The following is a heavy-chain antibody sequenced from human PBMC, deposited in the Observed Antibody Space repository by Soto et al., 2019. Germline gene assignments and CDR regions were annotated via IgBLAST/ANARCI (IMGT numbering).Heavy chain of an antibody. CDR3: ARVDKRRYYYDSSGYPDAFDI. CDR2: ISAYNGNT. V-gene: IGHV1-18*01. J-gene: IGHJ3*02. Sequence: QVQLVQSGAEVKKPGASVKVSCKASGYTFTSYGISWVRQAPGQGLEWMGWISAYNGNTNYAQKLQGRVTMTTDTSTSTAYMELRSLRSDDPAVYYCARVDKRRYYYDSSGYPDAFDIWGQGTMVTVSS. CDR1: GYTFTSYG. D-gene: IGHD3-22*01.